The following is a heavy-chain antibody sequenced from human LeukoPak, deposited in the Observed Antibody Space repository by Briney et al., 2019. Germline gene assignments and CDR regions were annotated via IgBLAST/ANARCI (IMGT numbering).Heavy chain of an antibody. CDR3: ARDSYYYGSGSLAFDI. Sequence: SETLSLTCTVSGDSISSYYWSWIRQPPGKGLEWIGYIYYSGSTNYNPSLKSRVTISVDTSKNQFSLKLSSVTAADTAVYYCARDSYYYGSGSLAFDIWGQGTMVTVSS. V-gene: IGHV4-59*01. CDR1: GDSISSYY. J-gene: IGHJ3*02. D-gene: IGHD3-10*01. CDR2: IYYSGST.